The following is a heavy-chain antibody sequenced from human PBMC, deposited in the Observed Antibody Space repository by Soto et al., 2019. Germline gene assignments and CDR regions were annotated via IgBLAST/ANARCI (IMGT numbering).Heavy chain of an antibody. Sequence: KPSETLSLTCTVSGGSIRNGDYYWGWIRQPPGKGLEWIGYVYYSGTTYSHPSLNSRVSISVDTSRNQFSLTVNSVTAADTAVYYCARGASVFDYWGQGALVTVSS. CDR3: ARGASVFDY. J-gene: IGHJ4*02. V-gene: IGHV4-30-4*01. CDR2: VYYSGTT. CDR1: GGSIRNGDYY.